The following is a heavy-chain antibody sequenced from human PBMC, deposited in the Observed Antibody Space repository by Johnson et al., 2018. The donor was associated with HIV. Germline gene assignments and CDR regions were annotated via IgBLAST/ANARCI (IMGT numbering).Heavy chain of an antibody. Sequence: QVQLVESGGGVVQPGKSLTLSCVGSGLSFSNFGIHWVRQAPGKGPEWVAVISYDGSNRYYADSVKGRFTISRDNSKNTLYLQMNSLRAEDTAVYYCARVKQQVVRVGSDAFDSWGQGTMVTVSS. V-gene: IGHV3-30*03. CDR2: ISYDGSNR. D-gene: IGHD6-13*01. CDR1: GLSFSNFG. J-gene: IGHJ3*02. CDR3: ARVKQQVVRVGSDAFDS.